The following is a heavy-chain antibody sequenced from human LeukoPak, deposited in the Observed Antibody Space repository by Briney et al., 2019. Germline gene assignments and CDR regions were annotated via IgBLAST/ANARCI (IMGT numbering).Heavy chain of an antibody. J-gene: IGHJ4*02. V-gene: IGHV1-69*13. D-gene: IGHD3-16*01. CDR1: GGTFSSYA. Sequence: SVKVSCKASGGTFSSYAISWVRQAPGQGLEWMGGIIPIFGAANYAQKFQGRVTITADESTSTAYMELSSLRSEAPAVYYCSKAPKGGSYFGYWGQGTLVTVSS. CDR2: IIPIFGAA. CDR3: SKAPKGGSYFGY.